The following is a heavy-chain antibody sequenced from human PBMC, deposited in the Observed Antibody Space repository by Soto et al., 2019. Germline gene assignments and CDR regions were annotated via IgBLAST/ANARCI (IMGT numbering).Heavy chain of an antibody. J-gene: IGHJ6*03. CDR1: GFTFSSYS. CDR2: ISGSGGST. Sequence: GGSLRLSCAASGFTFSSYSMSWVRQAPGKGLEWVSAISGSGGSTYYADSVKGRFTISRDNSKNTLYLQMNSLRAEDTAVYYCAKSTATAMSFYYYYYMDVWGKGTTVTVSS. V-gene: IGHV3-23*01. D-gene: IGHD2-2*01. CDR3: AKSTATAMSFYYYYYMDV.